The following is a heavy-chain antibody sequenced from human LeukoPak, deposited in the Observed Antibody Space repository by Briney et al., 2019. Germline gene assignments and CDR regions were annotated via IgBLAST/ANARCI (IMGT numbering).Heavy chain of an antibody. D-gene: IGHD5-18*01. CDR3: ARDVGNSYGYAFGY. V-gene: IGHV4-34*01. CDR2: INHSGST. CDR1: GGSFSGYY. Sequence: SETLSLTCAVYGGSFSGYYWSWIRQPPGKGLEWIGEINHSGSTNYNPSLKSRVTISRDTSKNQFSLKVTSVTAADTAVYYCARDVGNSYGYAFGYWGQGTLVIVSS. J-gene: IGHJ4*02.